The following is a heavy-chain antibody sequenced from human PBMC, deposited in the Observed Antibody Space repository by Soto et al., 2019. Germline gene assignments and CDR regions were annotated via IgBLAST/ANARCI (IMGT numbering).Heavy chain of an antibody. CDR3: ARAFPTVVVPAAIYPPRGDAFDI. J-gene: IGHJ3*02. D-gene: IGHD2-2*01. V-gene: IGHV1-2*04. CDR2: INPNSGGT. CDR1: GYTFTGYY. Sequence: QVQLVQSGAEVKKPGASVKVSCKASGYTFTGYYMHWVRQAPGQGLEWMGWINPNSGGTNYAQKCQAWVTMPGDPSISTAKMELCRLRSDDTAVYYCARAFPTVVVPAAIYPPRGDAFDIWGKGTMVTVSS.